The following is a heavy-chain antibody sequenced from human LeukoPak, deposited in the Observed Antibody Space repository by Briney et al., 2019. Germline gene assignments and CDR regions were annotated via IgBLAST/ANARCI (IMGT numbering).Heavy chain of an antibody. CDR1: GYTFTGYY. V-gene: IGHV1-2*02. CDR2: INPNSGGT. Sequence: GASVKVSCKASGYTFTGYYMHWVRQAPGQGLEWMGWINPNSGGTNYAQKFQGRVTMTRDTSISTAYMELSRLRSDDTAVYYCARDLGGATVVRFDNRGQGTLVTVSS. CDR3: ARDLGGATVVRFDN. J-gene: IGHJ4*02. D-gene: IGHD4-23*01.